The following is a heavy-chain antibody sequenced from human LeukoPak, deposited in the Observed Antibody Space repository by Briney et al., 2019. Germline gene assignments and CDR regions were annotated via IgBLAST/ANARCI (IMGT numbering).Heavy chain of an antibody. CDR3: ASSSSGGGEFDY. CDR2: MNPNSGNT. J-gene: IGHJ4*02. CDR1: GYTFTSYD. D-gene: IGHD3-16*01. Sequence: ASVKVSCKASGYTFTSYDINWVRQATAQGLEWMGWMNPNSGNTGYAQKFQGRVTMTRNTSISTAYMELSSLRSEDTAVYYCASSSSGGGEFDYWGQGTLVTVSS. V-gene: IGHV1-8*01.